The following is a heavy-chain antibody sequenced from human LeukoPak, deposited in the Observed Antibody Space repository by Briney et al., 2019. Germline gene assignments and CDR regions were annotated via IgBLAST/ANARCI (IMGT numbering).Heavy chain of an antibody. Sequence: PSETLSLTCTVSGGSISSNSYYWGCNRQPPGKGLVWIGYIYYSGSAYYKPSLKSRATISVDTSKNQFSLKLSAVTAADTAVYYCASVRRGFGESSKYYSYYYMDVWGNGTTVAISS. CDR1: GGSISSNSYY. CDR2: IYYSGSA. D-gene: IGHD3-10*01. CDR3: ASVRRGFGESSKYYSYYYMDV. J-gene: IGHJ6*03. V-gene: IGHV4-39*01.